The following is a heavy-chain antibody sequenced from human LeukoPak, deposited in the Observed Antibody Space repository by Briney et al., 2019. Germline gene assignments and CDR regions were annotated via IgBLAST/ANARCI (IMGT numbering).Heavy chain of an antibody. CDR3: ARHGGSSYGSYYFDF. Sequence: SETLSLTCTVSGGSISSSSYYWGWIRHPPGKGLEWIGTIYYSGSTYYNPSLKSRVTISVDTSKNQFSLKLSSVTAADTAVYYCARHGGSSYGSYYFDFWGQGTLVTVSS. CDR2: IYYSGST. V-gene: IGHV4-39*01. CDR1: GGSISSSSYY. J-gene: IGHJ4*02. D-gene: IGHD5-18*01.